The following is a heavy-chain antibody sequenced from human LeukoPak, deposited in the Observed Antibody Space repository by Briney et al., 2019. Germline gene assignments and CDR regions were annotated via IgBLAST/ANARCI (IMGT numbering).Heavy chain of an antibody. Sequence: SETLSLTCTVSGGSISSYYWSWIRQPPGKGLEWIGYIYYSGSTNYNPSLKSRVTISVDTSKNQFSLKLSSVTAADTAVYYCARVRGDPVGYYYGMDVWGQGTTVTVSS. CDR3: ARVRGDPVGYYYGMDV. CDR1: GGSISSYY. CDR2: IYYSGST. V-gene: IGHV4-59*01. D-gene: IGHD3-10*01. J-gene: IGHJ6*02.